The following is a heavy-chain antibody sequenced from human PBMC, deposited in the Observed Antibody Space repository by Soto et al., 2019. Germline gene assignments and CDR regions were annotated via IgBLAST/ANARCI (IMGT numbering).Heavy chain of an antibody. CDR1: GDSFTSYW. V-gene: IGHV5-51*01. Sequence: PGESLKISCKGSGDSFTSYWIGWVRQMPGKGLEWMGIIYPGDSDTRYSPSFQGQVTISADKSISTAYLQWSSLKASDTAMYYCARLPAGTDYYYGMDVWGQGTTVTVSS. CDR2: IYPGDSDT. CDR3: ARLPAGTDYYYGMDV. J-gene: IGHJ6*02. D-gene: IGHD6-19*01.